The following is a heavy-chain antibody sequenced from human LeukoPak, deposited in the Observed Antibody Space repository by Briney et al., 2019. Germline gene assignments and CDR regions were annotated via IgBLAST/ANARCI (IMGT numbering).Heavy chain of an antibody. CDR3: AKAPTFFGSHSPLDY. CDR2: ISGSGGST. Sequence: PGGSLRLSCAASGFTFSSYAMSWVRQAPGKGLEWVSAISGSGGSTYYADSVKGRFTISRDNSKNTLYLQMNSLRAEDTAVYYCAKAPTFFGSHSPLDYWGQGTLVTVSS. D-gene: IGHD1-26*01. J-gene: IGHJ4*02. V-gene: IGHV3-23*01. CDR1: GFTFSSYA.